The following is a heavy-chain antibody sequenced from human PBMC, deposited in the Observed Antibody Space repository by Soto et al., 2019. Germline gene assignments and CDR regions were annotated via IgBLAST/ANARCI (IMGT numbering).Heavy chain of an antibody. D-gene: IGHD1-1*01. Sequence: VQLVESGGGLVKPGGSLRLSCAASGFTFSDAWMSWVRQARGKGLEWVGRIKSKTHGGTTDYAALVQGRFTISREDSGNALYLEMSSLKTEDTGVYYCTTGGGYNWNADAPFDVWGQGTMVTVSS. CDR1: GFTFSDAW. CDR3: TTGGGYNWNADAPFDV. V-gene: IGHV3-15*01. CDR2: IKSKTHGGTT. J-gene: IGHJ3*01.